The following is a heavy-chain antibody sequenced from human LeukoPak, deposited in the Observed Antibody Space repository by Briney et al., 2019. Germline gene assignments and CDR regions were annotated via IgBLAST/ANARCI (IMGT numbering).Heavy chain of an antibody. CDR3: ARDTTIVVVPAAIGDFDY. J-gene: IGHJ4*02. V-gene: IGHV3-74*01. Sequence: PGGSLRLSCAASGFTFSSYWMHWVRQAPGKGLAWVSRINSDGSSTSYADSVKGRFTISRDNAKNTLYLQMNSLRAEDTAVYYCARDTTIVVVPAAIGDFDYWGQGTLVTVSS. D-gene: IGHD2-2*02. CDR2: INSDGSST. CDR1: GFTFSSYW.